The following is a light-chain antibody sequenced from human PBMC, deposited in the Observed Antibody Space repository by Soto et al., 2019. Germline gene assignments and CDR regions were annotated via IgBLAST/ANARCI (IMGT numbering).Light chain of an antibody. CDR2: TVS. CDR3: VQRIEFPLT. V-gene: IGKV2-40*01. CDR1: QSLLDSDDGNTY. Sequence: DTVMTQTPLSLPVTPGEPASISCRSSQSLLDSDDGNTYLDWYLQKPGQSPQLLIYTVSSRASGVPDRFSGSGSGTDFTLKISRVEAEDVGVYYCVQRIEFPLTFGGGTKVDNK. J-gene: IGKJ4*01.